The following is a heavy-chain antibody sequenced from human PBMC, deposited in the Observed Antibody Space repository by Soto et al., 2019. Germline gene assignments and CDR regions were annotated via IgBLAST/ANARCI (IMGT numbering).Heavy chain of an antibody. V-gene: IGHV1-18*04. CDR1: GYTFTSYG. CDR2: ISAYNGNT. Sequence: ASVKVSCKASGYTFTSYGISWVRQAPGQGLEWMGWISAYNGNTNYAQKLQGRVTMTTDTSTSTAYMELRSLRSDETAVYYCARDCSLYDILTGYYYYYYGMDVWGQGTTVTVSS. D-gene: IGHD3-9*01. CDR3: ARDCSLYDILTGYYYYYYGMDV. J-gene: IGHJ6*02.